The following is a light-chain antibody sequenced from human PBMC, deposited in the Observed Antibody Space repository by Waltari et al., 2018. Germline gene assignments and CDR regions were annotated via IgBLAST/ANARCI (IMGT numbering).Light chain of an antibody. CDR3: QQYFTSPRT. CDR2: WAS. Sequence: DIVMTQSPDSLGVSLGERPTFNCKASQSLLSSSNNKNYLAWYQQKPGQPPSLLMYWASPRESGVPERFSGSGSATDFTLTISSLQAEDVAVYYCQQYFTSPRTFGQGTKVEIK. J-gene: IGKJ1*01. CDR1: QSLLSSSNNKNY. V-gene: IGKV4-1*01.